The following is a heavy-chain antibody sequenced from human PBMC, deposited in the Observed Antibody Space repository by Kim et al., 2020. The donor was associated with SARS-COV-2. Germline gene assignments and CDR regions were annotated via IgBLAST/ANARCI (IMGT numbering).Heavy chain of an antibody. D-gene: IGHD1-26*01. V-gene: IGHV1-46*01. CDR3: ARGGEWELHFDY. Sequence: YAQKFQGRVTMTRDTSTSTVYMELSSLRSEDTAVYYCARGGEWELHFDYWGQGTLVTVSS. J-gene: IGHJ4*02.